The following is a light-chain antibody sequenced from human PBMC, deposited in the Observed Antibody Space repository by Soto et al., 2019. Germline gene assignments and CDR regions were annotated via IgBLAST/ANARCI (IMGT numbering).Light chain of an antibody. CDR3: SSYAGSNVLVV. J-gene: IGLJ2*01. CDR1: SSDIGSYKL. Sequence: QSALTQPGSVSGSPGQSITISCSGTSSDIGSYKLVSWYQQHPGKAPKVIIFEGSRLPSGVSSRFSGSKSGNTASLTISGLRPEDEADYYCSSYAGSNVLVVFGGGTKLTVL. CDR2: EGS. V-gene: IGLV2-23*01.